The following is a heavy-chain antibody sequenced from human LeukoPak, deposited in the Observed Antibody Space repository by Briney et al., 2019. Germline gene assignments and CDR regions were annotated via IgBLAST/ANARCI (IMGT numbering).Heavy chain of an antibody. D-gene: IGHD2-15*01. CDR1: GGSFSGYY. Sequence: PSETLSLTCAVYGGSFSGYYWSWIRQPPGKGLEWIGEINHSGSTNYNPSLKSRVTISVDTSKNQFSLKLRSVTAADTAVYYCARSRAVAATPSYYGMDVWGKGTTVTVSS. CDR2: INHSGST. V-gene: IGHV4-34*01. J-gene: IGHJ6*04. CDR3: ARSRAVAATPSYYGMDV.